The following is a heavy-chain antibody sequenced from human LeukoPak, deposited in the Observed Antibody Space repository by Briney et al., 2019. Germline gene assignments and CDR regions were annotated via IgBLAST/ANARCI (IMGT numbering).Heavy chain of an antibody. CDR3: ARVPIAARLNY. J-gene: IGHJ4*02. D-gene: IGHD6-6*01. CDR2: ISSNSSYI. V-gene: IGHV3-21*01. Sequence: PGGSLRLSCAASGFTFSSYSMNWVRQAPGRGLEWVSSISSNSSYIYYADSVKGRFTISGDNAKNSLYLQMNSLRAEDTAVYYCARVPIAARLNYWGQGTLVTVSS. CDR1: GFTFSSYS.